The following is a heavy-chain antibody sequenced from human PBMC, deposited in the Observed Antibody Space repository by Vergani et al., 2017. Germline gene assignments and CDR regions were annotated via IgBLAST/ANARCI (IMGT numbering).Heavy chain of an antibody. CDR2: IIPIFGTA. V-gene: IGHV1-69*12. Sequence: QVQLVQSGAEVKKPGSSVKVSCKASGGTFSSYAISWVRQAPGQGFEWMGGIIPIFGTANYAQKFQGRVTITADESTSTAYMELSSLRSEDTAVYYCARPSPNWGHYYYGMDVWGQGTTVTVSS. D-gene: IGHD7-27*01. CDR1: GGTFSSYA. CDR3: ARPSPNWGHYYYGMDV. J-gene: IGHJ6*02.